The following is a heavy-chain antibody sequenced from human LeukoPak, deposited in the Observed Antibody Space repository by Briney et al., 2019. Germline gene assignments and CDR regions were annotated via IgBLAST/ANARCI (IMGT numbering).Heavy chain of an antibody. CDR2: ISAYNGNT. CDR1: GYTFTSYG. Sequence: ASVKVSCKASGYTFTSYGISWVRQAPGQGLEWMGWISAYNGNTNYAQKLQGRVTMTTDTSTSTAYMELRSLRSEDTAVYYCARALIAAAGINWFDPWGQGTLVTVSS. J-gene: IGHJ5*02. D-gene: IGHD6-13*01. V-gene: IGHV1-18*01. CDR3: ARALIAAAGINWFDP.